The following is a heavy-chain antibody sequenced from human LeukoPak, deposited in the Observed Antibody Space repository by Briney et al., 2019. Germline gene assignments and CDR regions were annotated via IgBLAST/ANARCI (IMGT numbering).Heavy chain of an antibody. CDR2: ISGSGGST. CDR1: GFTFFDYG. D-gene: IGHD1-26*01. V-gene: IGHV3-23*01. Sequence: GGSLRLSCAASGFTFFDYGMTWVRQAPGKGLDWVSSISGSGGSTYYAGSVKGRFTISRDNSKNTLYLQMNSLRAEDTAVYYCAEEVGLGGFDYWGQGTLVTVSS. CDR3: AEEVGLGGFDY. J-gene: IGHJ4*02.